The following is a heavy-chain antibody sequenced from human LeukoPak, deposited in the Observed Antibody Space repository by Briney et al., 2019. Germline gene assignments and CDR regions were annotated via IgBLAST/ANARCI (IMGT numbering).Heavy chain of an antibody. CDR3: ARGSGYSYALRSFFDY. CDR2: ISSSSSYI. D-gene: IGHD5-18*01. V-gene: IGHV3-21*01. CDR1: GFTFSSYG. J-gene: IGHJ4*02. Sequence: GGSLRLSCAASGFTFSSYGMNWVRQAPGKGLEWVSSISSSSSYIYYADSVKGRFTISRDNAKNSLYLQMNSLRAEDTAVYYCARGSGYSYALRSFFDYWGQGTLVTVSS.